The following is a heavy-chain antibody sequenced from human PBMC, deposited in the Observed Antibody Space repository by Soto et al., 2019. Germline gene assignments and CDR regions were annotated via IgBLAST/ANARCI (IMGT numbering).Heavy chain of an antibody. CDR3: ARVSGYDAFDT. V-gene: IGHV1-18*01. J-gene: IGHJ3*02. D-gene: IGHD3-10*01. Sequence: SWVRQAPGQGLEWMGWISAYNGNTNYAQKLQGRVTMTTDTSTSTAYMELRSLRSDDTAVYYCARVSGYDAFDTWGQGTMVTVSS. CDR2: ISAYNGNT.